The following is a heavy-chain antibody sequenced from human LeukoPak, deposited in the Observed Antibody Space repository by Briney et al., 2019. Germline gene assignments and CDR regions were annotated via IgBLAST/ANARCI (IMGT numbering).Heavy chain of an antibody. CDR3: ARESIAVAGKNWFDP. Sequence: SETLSLTCTVSGGSISSYYWSWIRQPAGKGLEWIGRIYTSGSTNYNPSLKSRVTMSVDASKNQFSLKLSSVTAADTAVYYCARESIAVAGKNWFDPWGQGTLVTVSS. CDR2: IYTSGST. V-gene: IGHV4-4*07. J-gene: IGHJ5*02. D-gene: IGHD6-19*01. CDR1: GGSISSYY.